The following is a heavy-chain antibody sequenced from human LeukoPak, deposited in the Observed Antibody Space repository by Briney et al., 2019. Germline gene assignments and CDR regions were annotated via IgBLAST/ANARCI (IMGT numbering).Heavy chain of an antibody. D-gene: IGHD6-19*01. CDR2: IYYSGIT. CDR3: ARASGAVGY. Sequence: SETLFPTCTVSGGSISSSYWSWIRQPPGKGLEWIGYIYYSGITNYNPSLKSRVTISLDTSKNQFSLKLNSVTAADTAVYHCARASGAVGYGAQGGLVTVSS. J-gene: IGHJ4*02. V-gene: IGHV4-59*01. CDR1: GGSISSSY.